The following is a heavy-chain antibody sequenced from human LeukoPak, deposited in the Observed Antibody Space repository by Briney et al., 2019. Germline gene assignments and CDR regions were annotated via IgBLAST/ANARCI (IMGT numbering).Heavy chain of an antibody. D-gene: IGHD1-26*01. Sequence: GGSLRLSCAASGFTFSSYAMHWVRQAPGKGLEWVAVISYDGSNKYYADSVKSRFTISRDNSKNTLYLQMNSLRAEDTAVYYCARTGGSPSPFDYWGQGTLVTVSS. CDR1: GFTFSSYA. CDR3: ARTGGSPSPFDY. J-gene: IGHJ4*02. V-gene: IGHV3-30-3*01. CDR2: ISYDGSNK.